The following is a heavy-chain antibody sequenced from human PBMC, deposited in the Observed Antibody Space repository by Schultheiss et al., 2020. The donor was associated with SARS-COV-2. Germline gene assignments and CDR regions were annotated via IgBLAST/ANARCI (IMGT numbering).Heavy chain of an antibody. Sequence: GGSLRLSCAASGFTFISYWMYWVRQAPGKGLVWVSRINSDGSSTSYADSVKGRFTISRDNAKNTLYLQMNSLRAEDTAVYYCARAPRVYYYDSSGYFYYFDYWGQGTLVTVSS. CDR2: INSDGSST. J-gene: IGHJ4*02. V-gene: IGHV3-74*01. CDR1: GFTFISYW. D-gene: IGHD3-22*01. CDR3: ARAPRVYYYDSSGYFYYFDY.